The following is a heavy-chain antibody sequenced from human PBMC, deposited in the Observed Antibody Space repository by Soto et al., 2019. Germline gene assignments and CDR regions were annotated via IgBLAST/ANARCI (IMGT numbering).Heavy chain of an antibody. CDR3: AIDRGTVRGVIVSPYLDY. CDR2: ISGSGGST. Sequence: EVQLLESGGGLVQPGGSLRLSCAASGFTFSSYAMSWVRQAPGKGLEWVSAISGSGGSTYYADSVKGRFTISRDNSKNTLYLQMNSLRAEDTAVYYCAIDRGTVRGVIVSPYLDYWGQGTLVTVSS. CDR1: GFTFSSYA. J-gene: IGHJ4*02. V-gene: IGHV3-23*01. D-gene: IGHD3-10*01.